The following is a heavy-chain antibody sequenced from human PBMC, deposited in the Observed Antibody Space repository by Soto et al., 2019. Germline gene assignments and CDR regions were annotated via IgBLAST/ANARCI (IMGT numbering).Heavy chain of an antibody. J-gene: IGHJ6*02. V-gene: IGHV1-69*12. CDR2: IIPVFGTP. CDR1: GGTFTNYA. D-gene: IGHD2-2*01. CDR3: ARERSVGYCITTTCPKPFYYYAMDV. Sequence: QVQLVQSGAEVKKHGSSLKVSCKASGGTFTNYAFSWVRQAPGQGLEWMGGIIPVFGTPDYAQKFQGRVTITADESTRTASMELSSLRSDDTAVYYCARERSVGYCITTTCPKPFYYYAMDVWGQGTTVTVSS.